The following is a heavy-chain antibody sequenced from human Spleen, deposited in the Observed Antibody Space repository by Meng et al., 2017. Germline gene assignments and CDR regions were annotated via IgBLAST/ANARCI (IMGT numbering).Heavy chain of an antibody. D-gene: IGHD3-10*01. CDR1: GYTFTLYV. CDR3: ARGTPGRSYSDY. CDR2: IGPYNGHT. J-gene: IGHJ4*02. V-gene: IGHV1-18*01. Sequence: QIQLVQSGAEVKKPGASVKVSCKASGYTFTLYVISWVRQAPGQGPEWMGWIGPYNGHTDYAPQVQDRLTITTDTSTSTVFMELRGLRSDDTAVYYCARGTPGRSYSDYWGQGTLVTVSS.